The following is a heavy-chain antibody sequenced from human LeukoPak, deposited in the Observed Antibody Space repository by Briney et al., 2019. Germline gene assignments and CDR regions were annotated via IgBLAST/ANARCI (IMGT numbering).Heavy chain of an antibody. V-gene: IGHV4-4*02. D-gene: IGHD5-18*01. CDR1: GGSISSSNW. J-gene: IGHJ4*02. CDR2: IYHSGST. Sequence: SGTLSLTCAVSGGSISSSNWWSWVRQPPGKGLEWIGEIYHSGSTNYNPSLKSRVTISVDKSKNQFSLKLSSVTAADTAVYYCARDHSYGYRAFDYWGQGTLVTVSS. CDR3: ARDHSYGYRAFDY.